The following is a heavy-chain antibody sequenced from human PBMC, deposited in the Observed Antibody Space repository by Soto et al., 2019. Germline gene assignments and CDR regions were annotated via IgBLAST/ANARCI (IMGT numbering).Heavy chain of an antibody. CDR2: VSGNGGTT. CDR1: GFPFGSHA. V-gene: IGHV3-23*01. J-gene: IGHJ4*02. CDR3: AKVKAHTLLGVDTLFDY. D-gene: IGHD3-3*01. Sequence: EVQLLESGGGLVQPGGSLRLSCAASGFPFGSHAMSWVRQAPGKGMEWVSLVSGNGGTTNYADSVKGRFTISRDNSQKTLYLQMNSLSAEETALYYCAKVKAHTLLGVDTLFDYWGQGTLVTVSS.